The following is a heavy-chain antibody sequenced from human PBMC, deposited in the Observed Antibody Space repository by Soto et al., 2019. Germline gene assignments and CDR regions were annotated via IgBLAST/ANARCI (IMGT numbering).Heavy chain of an antibody. D-gene: IGHD5-12*01. V-gene: IGHV4-39*01. CDR1: GGSISSSSYY. CDR3: ARQGSVATILLDP. Sequence: QLQLQESGPGLVKPSETLSLTCTVSGGSISSSSYYWGWIRQPPGKGLEWIGSIYYSGSTYYNPSLKSRVTISVDTSKNQFSLKLSSVTAADTAVYYCARQGSVATILLDPWGQGTLVTVSS. J-gene: IGHJ5*02. CDR2: IYYSGST.